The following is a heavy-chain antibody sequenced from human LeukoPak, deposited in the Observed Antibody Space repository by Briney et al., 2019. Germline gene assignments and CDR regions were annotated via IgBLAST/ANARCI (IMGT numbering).Heavy chain of an antibody. CDR1: GFTVSSNY. V-gene: IGHV3-66*01. Sequence: GGSLRLSCAASGFTVSSNYMSWVRQAAGKGLEWVSVIYSGGSTYYADSVKGRFTISRENCKNTLYLQMNSLRAEDTAVYYCARVLSGSGCFVPWGQGTLVTVSS. CDR3: ARVLSGSGCFVP. CDR2: IYSGGST. J-gene: IGHJ5*02. D-gene: IGHD6-19*01.